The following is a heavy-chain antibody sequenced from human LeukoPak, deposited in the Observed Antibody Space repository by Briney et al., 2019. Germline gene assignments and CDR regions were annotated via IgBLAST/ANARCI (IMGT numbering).Heavy chain of an antibody. CDR2: INPNSGGT. CDR3: AREFAGYFDY. D-gene: IGHD3-10*01. V-gene: IGHV1-2*02. CDR1: GYTFTGYY. Sequence: GASVKVSCKASGYTFTGYYMHWGRQAPGQGLEWMGWINPNSGGTNYAQKFQGRVTMTRDTSISTAYMKLSRLRSDDTAVYYCAREFAGYFDYWGQGTLVTVSS. J-gene: IGHJ4*02.